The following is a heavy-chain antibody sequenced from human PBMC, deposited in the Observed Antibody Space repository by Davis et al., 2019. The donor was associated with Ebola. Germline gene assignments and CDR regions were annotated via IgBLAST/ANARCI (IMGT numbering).Heavy chain of an antibody. D-gene: IGHD6-19*01. V-gene: IGHV3-21*01. J-gene: IGHJ4*02. Sequence: PGGSLRLSCAASGFTFSSYSMNWVRQAPGKGLEWVSSISSSTSYIYYADSVKGRFTISRDNAKNSLYLQMNNLRAEDSAVYYCARDRPGIAVAGVLHYWGQGTLVTVSS. CDR3: ARDRPGIAVAGVLHY. CDR1: GFTFSSYS. CDR2: ISSSTSYI.